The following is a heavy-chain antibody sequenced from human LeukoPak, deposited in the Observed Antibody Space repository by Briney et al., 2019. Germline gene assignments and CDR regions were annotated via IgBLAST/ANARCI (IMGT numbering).Heavy chain of an antibody. D-gene: IGHD3-10*01. CDR2: IYHSGST. CDR3: ASGLYYGSGSYDY. CDR1: GYSISSGYY. V-gene: IGHV4-38-2*02. Sequence: PSESLSLTCTVSGYSISSGYYWGWIRQPPGKGLEWIGSIYHSGSTYYNPSLKSRVTISVDTSKNQFSLKLSSVTAADTAVYYCASGLYYGSGSYDYWGQGTLVTVSS. J-gene: IGHJ4*02.